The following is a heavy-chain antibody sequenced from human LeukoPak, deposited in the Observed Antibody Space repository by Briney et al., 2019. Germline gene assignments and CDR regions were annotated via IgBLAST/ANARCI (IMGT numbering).Heavy chain of an antibody. CDR2: XXYSGST. J-gene: IGHJ4*02. CDR1: GGSISSXX. D-gene: IGHD3-3*01. V-gene: IGHV4-59*01. Sequence: SETLSLTCTVSGGSISSXXXXWIRQPPGKXXXXXXXXXYSGSTNYNPSLKSXXTISVDTSKNQFSLKLSSVTAADTAVYYCAVYYDFWSGYYSRGVFDYWGQGTLVTVSS. CDR3: AVYYDFWSGYYSRGVFDY.